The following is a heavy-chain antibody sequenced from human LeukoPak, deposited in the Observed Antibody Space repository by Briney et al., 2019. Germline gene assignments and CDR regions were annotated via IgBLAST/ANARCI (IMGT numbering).Heavy chain of an antibody. CDR1: GFTFSSYS. CDR2: ISSSSSYI. D-gene: IGHD2-2*01. CDR3: AREEGYCSSTSCPNWFDP. J-gene: IGHJ5*02. Sequence: PGGSLRLSCAASGFTFSSYSMNWVRQAPGKGLEWVSSISSSSSYIYYADSVKGRLTISRDNAKNSLYLQMNSLRAEDTAVYYCAREEGYCSSTSCPNWFDPWGQGTLVTVSS. V-gene: IGHV3-21*01.